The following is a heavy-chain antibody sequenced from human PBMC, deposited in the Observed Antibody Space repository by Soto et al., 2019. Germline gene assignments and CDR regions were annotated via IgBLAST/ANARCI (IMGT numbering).Heavy chain of an antibody. CDR1: GDSISAYS. D-gene: IGHD5-12*01. V-gene: IGHV4-59*01. CDR2: IHYNGNT. J-gene: IGHJ4*02. Sequence: QVQLQVSGPGLVKPSETLSLTCTVSGDSISAYSWSWVRQPPGKGLEWIGNIHYNGNTKYTPSLKSRVTMSVDTSKNQFSLRLISVTAADTAIYFCAREGNLGRWLQPLDFWGQGTLVTVSS. CDR3: AREGNLGRWLQPLDF.